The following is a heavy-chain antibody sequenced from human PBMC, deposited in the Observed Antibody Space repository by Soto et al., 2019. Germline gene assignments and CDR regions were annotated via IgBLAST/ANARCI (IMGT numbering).Heavy chain of an antibody. CDR3: ARLRVDSSGYSILDV. CDR2: IDPSDSYT. CDR1: GYSFTSYW. D-gene: IGHD3-22*01. J-gene: IGHJ6*02. V-gene: IGHV5-10-1*01. Sequence: GESMKISCKGAGYSFTSYWISWVRKMPGKGLEWMGRIDPSDSYTNYSPSFQGHVTISADKSISTAYLQWSSLKASDTAMCYCARLRVDSSGYSILDVWGQGTTVTVSS.